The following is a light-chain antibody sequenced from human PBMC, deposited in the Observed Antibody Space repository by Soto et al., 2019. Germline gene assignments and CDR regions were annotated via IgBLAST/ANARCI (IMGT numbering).Light chain of an antibody. Sequence: EIVMTQSPATLSVSTGERATLSCRASQSVSSDLAWYHQKPGQAPRLLIYGASTRATGIPARFSGSGSGTEFTLTISSLQSEDFAVYYCQQYNNWPRTFGEGTKVDI. V-gene: IGKV3-15*01. J-gene: IGKJ1*01. CDR1: QSVSSD. CDR2: GAS. CDR3: QQYNNWPRT.